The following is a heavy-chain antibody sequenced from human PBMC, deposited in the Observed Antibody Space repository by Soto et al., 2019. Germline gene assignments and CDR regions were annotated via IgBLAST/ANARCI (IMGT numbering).Heavy chain of an antibody. CDR3: AREPHKVDCDGGRCFENARDNWFDP. CDR2: IKQDGGEK. Sequence: GGSLRLSCEASGFIFNTYWMTWVRQAPGKGLEWVANIKQDGGEKNYVDTVKGRFTVSRDNAKNSLYLQMNSLRAEDTAGYYCAREPHKVDCDGGRCFENARDNWFDPWGQGTLVTVSS. D-gene: IGHD2-15*01. J-gene: IGHJ5*02. CDR1: GFIFNTYW. V-gene: IGHV3-7*01.